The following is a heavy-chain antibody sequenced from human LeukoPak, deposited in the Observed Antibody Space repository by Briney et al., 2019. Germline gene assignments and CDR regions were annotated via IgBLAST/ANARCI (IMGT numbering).Heavy chain of an antibody. CDR3: ASLSSTVVILGTGYFDY. CDR1: GGTFSSYA. V-gene: IGHV1-69*13. CDR2: IIPIFGTA. Sequence: SVKVSCKASGGTFSSYAISWVRQAPGQGLEWMGGIIPIFGTANYAQKFQGRVTITADESTSTAYMELSSLRSEDTAVYYCASLSSTVVILGTGYFDYWGQGTLITVSS. J-gene: IGHJ4*02. D-gene: IGHD4-23*01.